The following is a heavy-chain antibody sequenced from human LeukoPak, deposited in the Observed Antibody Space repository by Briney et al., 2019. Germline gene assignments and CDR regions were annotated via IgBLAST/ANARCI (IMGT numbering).Heavy chain of an antibody. J-gene: IGHJ6*04. CDR1: GYTFTSYG. D-gene: IGHD3-10*01. CDR3: ARGEGTKNYYGSGWYYYYYGMDV. Sequence: ASVKVSCKASGYTFTSYGISWVRRAPGQGLEWMGWISAYNGNTNYAQKLQGRVTMTTDTSTSTAYMELRSLRSDDTAVYYCARGEGTKNYYGSGWYYYYYGMDVWGKGTTVTVSS. CDR2: ISAYNGNT. V-gene: IGHV1-18*04.